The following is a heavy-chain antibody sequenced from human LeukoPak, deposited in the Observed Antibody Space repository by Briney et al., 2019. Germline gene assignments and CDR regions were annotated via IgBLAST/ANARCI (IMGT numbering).Heavy chain of an antibody. CDR3: ARVARSTSDGEFDY. CDR2: IIPIFGTA. CDR1: GYTFTSYG. V-gene: IGHV1-69*13. D-gene: IGHD2-2*01. Sequence: ASVKVSCKASGYTFTSYGISWVRQAPGQGLEWMGGIIPIFGTANYAQKFQGRVTITADESTSTAYMELSSLRSEDTAVYYCARVARSTSDGEFDYWGQGTLVTVSS. J-gene: IGHJ4*02.